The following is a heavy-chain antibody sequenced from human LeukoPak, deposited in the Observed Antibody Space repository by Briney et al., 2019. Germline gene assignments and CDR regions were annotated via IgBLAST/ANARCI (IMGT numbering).Heavy chain of an antibody. CDR2: INAGNGNT. Sequence: ASVKVSCKASGYAFTSYAMHWVRQAPGQRLEWMGWINAGNGNTKYSQKFQGRVAITGDTSASTVYMELSSLRSEDTAVYYCARLRNYDFWSGYPPNYGMDVWGQGTTVTVSS. D-gene: IGHD3-3*01. CDR1: GYAFTSYA. V-gene: IGHV1-3*01. CDR3: ARLRNYDFWSGYPPNYGMDV. J-gene: IGHJ6*02.